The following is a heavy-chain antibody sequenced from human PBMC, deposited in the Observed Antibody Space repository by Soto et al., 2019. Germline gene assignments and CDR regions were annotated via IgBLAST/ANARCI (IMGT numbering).Heavy chain of an antibody. Sequence: QVQLVQSGAEVKKPGASVKVSCKASGYTFTSYGISWVRQAPGQGLEWMGWISADNGNTNYVQKLQGRVTMTTDTSKSTAYMELRSLSSDDTAVYYCARDRGSYALDYWGQGTLVTVSS. V-gene: IGHV1-18*01. CDR1: GYTFTSYG. CDR3: ARDRGSYALDY. D-gene: IGHD1-26*01. CDR2: ISADNGNT. J-gene: IGHJ4*02.